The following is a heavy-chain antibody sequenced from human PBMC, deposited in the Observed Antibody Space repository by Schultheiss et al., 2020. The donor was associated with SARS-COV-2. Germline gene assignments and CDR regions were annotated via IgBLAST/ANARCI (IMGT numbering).Heavy chain of an antibody. CDR2: IYYSGST. V-gene: IGHV4-39*01. CDR1: GGSISSYY. Sequence: SETLSLTCTVSGGSISSYYWGWIRQPPGKGLEWIGSIYYSGSTYYNPSLKSRVTISVDTSKNQFSLKLRSVTAADTAVYYCARPRSYYSHGDAFDIWGQGTMVTVSS. D-gene: IGHD3-10*01. J-gene: IGHJ3*02. CDR3: ARPRSYYSHGDAFDI.